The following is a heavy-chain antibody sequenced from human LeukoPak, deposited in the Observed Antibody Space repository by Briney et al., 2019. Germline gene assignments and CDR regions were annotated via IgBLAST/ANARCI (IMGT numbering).Heavy chain of an antibody. CDR3: ARVTEQLVPDY. D-gene: IGHD6-6*01. V-gene: IGHV4-59*01. CDR2: IYYSGST. CDR1: GGSLSSYY. Sequence: SETLSLTCTVSGGSLSSYYWSWLRQPPGKGLEWIGYIYYSGSTNYNPSLKSRVTISVDTSKNQFSLKLSSVTAADTAVYYCARVTEQLVPDYWGQGTLVTVSS. J-gene: IGHJ4*02.